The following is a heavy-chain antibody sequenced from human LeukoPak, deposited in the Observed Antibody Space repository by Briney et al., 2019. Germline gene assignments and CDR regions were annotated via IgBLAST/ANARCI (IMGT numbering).Heavy chain of an antibody. CDR3: ARGRYSGTTYYFDY. D-gene: IGHD5-12*01. V-gene: IGHV3-7*03. CDR2: IKKDGSET. Sequence: GGSLRLSCAASRFTFSTSWMSWVRQVPGKGLEWVANIKKDGSETYYVDPVKGRFTISRDNAKNSLYLQMSSLRAEDTAMYYCARGRYSGTTYYFDYWGQGTLVTVSS. J-gene: IGHJ4*02. CDR1: RFTFSTSW.